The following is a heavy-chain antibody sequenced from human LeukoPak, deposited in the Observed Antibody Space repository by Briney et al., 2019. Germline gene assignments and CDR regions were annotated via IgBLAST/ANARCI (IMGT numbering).Heavy chain of an antibody. CDR1: GGSISSYY. J-gene: IGHJ4*02. CDR2: IYYSGST. CDR3: ASVPREGYYDSSGYSVY. D-gene: IGHD3-22*01. V-gene: IGHV4-59*01. Sequence: PSETLSLTCTVSGGSISSYYWSWIRQPPGKGLEWIGYIYYSGSTNYNPSLKSRVTISVDTSKNQFSLKLSSVTAADTAVYYCASVPREGYYDSSGYSVYWGQGTLVTVSS.